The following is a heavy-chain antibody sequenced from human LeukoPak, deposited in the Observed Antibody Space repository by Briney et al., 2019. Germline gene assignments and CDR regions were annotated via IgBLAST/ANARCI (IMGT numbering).Heavy chain of an antibody. CDR1: GGSFSGYY. CDR2: INHSGST. D-gene: IGHD6-19*01. V-gene: IGHV4-34*01. J-gene: IGHJ2*01. CDR3: ARVLEGSSGQHWYFDL. Sequence: ASETLSLTCAVYGGSFSGYYWSWIRQPPGKGREWIGEINHSGSTNYNPSLKSRVTISVDTSKNQFSLRLSSVTAADTAVYYCARVLEGSSGQHWYFDLWGRGTLVTVSS.